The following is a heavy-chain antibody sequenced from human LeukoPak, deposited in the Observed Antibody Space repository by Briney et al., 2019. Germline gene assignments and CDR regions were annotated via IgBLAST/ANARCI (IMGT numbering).Heavy chain of an antibody. CDR2: IYYSGST. Sequence: SETLSLTCTVSGGSISSSSYYWGWIRQPPGKGLEWIGSIYYSGSTYYNPSLKSRVTISVDTSKNQFSLKLSSVTAADTAVYYCARVVYYDSSGYHDSYYFDYWGQGTLVTVSS. J-gene: IGHJ4*02. D-gene: IGHD3-22*01. V-gene: IGHV4-39*07. CDR3: ARVVYYDSSGYHDSYYFDY. CDR1: GGSISSSSYY.